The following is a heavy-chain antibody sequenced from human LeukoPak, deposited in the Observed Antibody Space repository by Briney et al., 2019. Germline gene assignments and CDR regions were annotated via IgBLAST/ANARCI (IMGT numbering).Heavy chain of an antibody. D-gene: IGHD3-3*01. CDR3: ARGVPYDSWSGPHYSDY. CDR2: IKQDGSQE. CDR1: RFTLSTYW. Sequence: TGGSLRLSCAASRFTLSTYWMSWVRQAPGKGLEWVAHIKQDGSQEYYVDSVKGRFTISRDSAKNSLYLQMNSLRAEDTAVYYCARGVPYDSWSGPHYSDYWGREPWSPSPQ. J-gene: IGHJ4*02. V-gene: IGHV3-7*01.